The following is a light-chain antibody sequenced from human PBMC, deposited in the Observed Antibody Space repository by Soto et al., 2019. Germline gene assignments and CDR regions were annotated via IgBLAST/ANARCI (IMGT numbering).Light chain of an antibody. CDR1: QDIRDY. J-gene: IGKJ4*01. V-gene: IGKV1-27*01. CDR2: AAS. CDR3: QKYNSAPLT. Sequence: DIPMTQSPSSLSASVGDRVTITCRASQDIRDYLAWYQQKPGTVPKLLIYAASTLQSGVPSRFSGSGSGTDFTLSIRSLQPEDVATYYCQKYNSAPLTFGGGTKVEIK.